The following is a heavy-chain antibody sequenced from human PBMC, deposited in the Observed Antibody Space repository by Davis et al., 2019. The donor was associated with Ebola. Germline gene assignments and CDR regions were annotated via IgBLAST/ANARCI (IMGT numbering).Heavy chain of an antibody. Sequence: SQTLSLPCAISGDSVSSNSAAWNWIRQSPSRGLEWLGRTYYRSKWYNDYAVTVKSRITINPDTSKNQFSLQLNSVTPEDTAVYYCARVGGSSWYSDGMDVWGQGTTVTVSS. CDR2: TYYRSKWYN. CDR3: ARVGGSSWYSDGMDV. D-gene: IGHD6-13*01. CDR1: GDSVSSNSAA. J-gene: IGHJ6*02. V-gene: IGHV6-1*01.